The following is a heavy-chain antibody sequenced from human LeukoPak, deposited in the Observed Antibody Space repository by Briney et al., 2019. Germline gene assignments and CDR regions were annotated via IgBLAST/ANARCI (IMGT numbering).Heavy chain of an antibody. CDR2: ISGSGGGT. CDR3: AKSLTAMVSYGSDY. CDR1: GFTFSSYA. D-gene: IGHD5-18*01. J-gene: IGHJ4*02. V-gene: IGHV3-23*01. Sequence: GGSLRLSCAASGFTFSSYAMSWVRQAPGKGLEWVSAISGSGGGTYYADSVKGRFTISRDNSKNTLYLQMNSLRAEDTAVYYCAKSLTAMVSYGSDYWGQGTLVTVSS.